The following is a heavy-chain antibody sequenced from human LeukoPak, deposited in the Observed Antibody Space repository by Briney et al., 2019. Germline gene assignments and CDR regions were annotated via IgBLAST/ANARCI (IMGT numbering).Heavy chain of an antibody. J-gene: IGHJ2*01. CDR1: GFTFSSYA. CDR2: LSGSGGST. Sequence: GTLCFSCAASGFTFSSYAWSWVRQAQGNGLECFLALSGSGGSTYYAYSVKGRFTSSSANSQNSLDVYLSRLAAEDTAVYYCAKVGTAMVLWYFDLWGRGTLVTVSS. V-gene: IGHV3-23*01. D-gene: IGHD5-18*01. CDR3: AKVGTAMVLWYFDL.